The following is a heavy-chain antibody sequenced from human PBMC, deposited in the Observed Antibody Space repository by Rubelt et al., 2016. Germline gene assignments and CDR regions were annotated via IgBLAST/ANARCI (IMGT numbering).Heavy chain of an antibody. V-gene: IGHV1-8*01. CDR2: MNPNSGNT. CDR3: ARGLWLVDY. CDR1: GCTFTSYD. D-gene: IGHD6-19*01. J-gene: IGHJ4*02. Sequence: QVQLVQSGAEVKKPGASVKVSCKASGCTFTSYDINWVRQATGQGLEWMGWMNPNSGNTGYAQKCQGGVTRAGNTSLSTAYMGRSSLRSEDTAVYYCARGLWLVDYWGQGTLVTVSS.